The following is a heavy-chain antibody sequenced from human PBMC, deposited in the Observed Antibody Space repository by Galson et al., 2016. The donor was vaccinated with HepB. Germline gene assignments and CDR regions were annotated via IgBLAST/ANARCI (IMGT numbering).Heavy chain of an antibody. CDR2: IYPGDSDT. CDR3: ARCREGYPNYTLDV. J-gene: IGHJ6*02. Sequence: QSGAEVKKPGESLRISCKASGYSFTAYWIGWVRQMPGKGLEWMGIIYPGDSDTRYCPAFQGQVTISADKTITTAYLQWSSLKASDTAIYYCARCREGYPNYTLDVWGQGTTVTVSS. CDR1: GYSFTAYW. V-gene: IGHV5-51*01. D-gene: IGHD5-24*01.